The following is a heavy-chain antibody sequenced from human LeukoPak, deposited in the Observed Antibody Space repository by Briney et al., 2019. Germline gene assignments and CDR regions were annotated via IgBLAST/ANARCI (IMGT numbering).Heavy chain of an antibody. CDR2: IYYSGST. V-gene: IGHV4-39*07. D-gene: IGHD6-13*01. Sequence: SETLSLTCTVSGGSISSSSYYWGWIRQPPGRGLEWIGSIYYSGSTYYNPSLKSRVTISVDTSKNQFSLKLSSVTAADTAVYYCARDQGSWYGEAFDIWGQGTMVTVSS. J-gene: IGHJ3*02. CDR1: GGSISSSSYY. CDR3: ARDQGSWYGEAFDI.